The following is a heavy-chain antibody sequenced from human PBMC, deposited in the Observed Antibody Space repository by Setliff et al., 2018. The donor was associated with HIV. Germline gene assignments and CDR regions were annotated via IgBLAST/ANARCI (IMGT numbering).Heavy chain of an antibody. Sequence: SETLSLTCAVYGGSFSGYYWSWIRQPPGKGLEWIGEINHSGSTNYNPSLKSRVTISVDTSKNQFSLNLSSVTAADTAVYYCARLVATLRYNWFDPWGQGTLVTVSS. D-gene: IGHD5-12*01. CDR3: ARLVATLRYNWFDP. J-gene: IGHJ5*02. V-gene: IGHV4-34*01. CDR1: GGSFSGYY. CDR2: INHSGST.